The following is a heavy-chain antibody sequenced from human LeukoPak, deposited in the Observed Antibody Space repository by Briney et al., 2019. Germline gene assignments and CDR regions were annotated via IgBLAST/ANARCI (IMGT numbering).Heavy chain of an antibody. J-gene: IGHJ4*02. CDR2: ISHSGST. CDR1: GGSVSGYY. CDR3: ASLYNWNYDY. D-gene: IGHD1-7*01. Sequence: SETLSLTCAVSGGSVSGYYWSWIRQPPGKGPEWIGKISHSGSTNYNPSLKSRVTISVDTSKSQFSLKLSSVTAADTAVYYCASLYNWNYDYWGQGTLVTVSS. V-gene: IGHV4-34*01.